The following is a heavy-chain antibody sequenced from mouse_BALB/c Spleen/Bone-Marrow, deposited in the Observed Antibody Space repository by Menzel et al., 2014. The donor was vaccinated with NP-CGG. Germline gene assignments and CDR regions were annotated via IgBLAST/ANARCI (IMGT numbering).Heavy chain of an antibody. V-gene: IGHV14-3*02. CDR1: GFNIKDTY. Sequence: VQLKQSGAELVKPGASVKLSSTASGFNIKDTYMHWVKQRPEQGLEWIGRIDPANGNTKYDPKFQGKATITADTSSNTAYLQLSSLTSEDTAVYYCAVYDYEGFAYWGQGTLVTVSA. CDR2: IDPANGNT. J-gene: IGHJ3*01. CDR3: AVYDYEGFAY. D-gene: IGHD2-4*01.